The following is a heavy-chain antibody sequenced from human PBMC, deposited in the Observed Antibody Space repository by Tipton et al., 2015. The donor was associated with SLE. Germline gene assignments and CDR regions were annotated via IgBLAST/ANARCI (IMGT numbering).Heavy chain of an antibody. J-gene: IGHJ4*02. Sequence: LRLSCTVSGGSIRNYFWHWIRQSPGKGLEWIGYVYDSGTTKYNPSLKSRLTISVDTSKSHFSLKLTSVTAADTAIYYCARDEYRYDATGYHLLGHFDFWGQGTLVTVSS. V-gene: IGHV4-59*01. CDR3: ARDEYRYDATGYHLLGHFDF. D-gene: IGHD3-22*01. CDR2: VYDSGTT. CDR1: GGSIRNYF.